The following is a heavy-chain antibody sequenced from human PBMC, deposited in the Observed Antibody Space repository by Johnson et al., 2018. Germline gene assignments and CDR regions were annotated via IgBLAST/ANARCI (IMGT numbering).Heavy chain of an antibody. Sequence: VQLLESGGGVVQPGRSLRLSCAASGFTFSSYGMHWVRQAPGKGLEWVAVISYDGSNKYYADSVKGRFTISRDNSKNTLYLQMNSLRAEDTAVYYCAGKTATSYYYYGMDVWGQGTTVTVSS. CDR1: GFTFSSYG. V-gene: IGHV3-30*03. D-gene: IGHD5-12*01. CDR3: AGKTATSYYYYGMDV. J-gene: IGHJ6*02. CDR2: ISYDGSNK.